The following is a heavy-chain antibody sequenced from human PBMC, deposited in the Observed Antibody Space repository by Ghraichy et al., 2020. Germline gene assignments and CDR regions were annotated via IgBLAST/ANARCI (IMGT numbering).Heavy chain of an antibody. CDR2: INSDGIST. CDR3: ARGCSSTSCYRAGFDP. V-gene: IGHV3-74*01. CDR1: GFTFSSYW. J-gene: IGHJ5*02. D-gene: IGHD2-2*01. Sequence: LSLTCAASGFTFSSYWMNWVRQAPGKGLVWVSRINSDGISTNYADSVRGRFTISRDNAKNTLYLQMNNLRAEDTAVYYCARGCSSTSCYRAGFDPWGQGTLVTVSS.